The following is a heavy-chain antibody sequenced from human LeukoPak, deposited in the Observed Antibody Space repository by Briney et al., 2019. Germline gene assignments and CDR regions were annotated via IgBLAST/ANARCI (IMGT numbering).Heavy chain of an antibody. V-gene: IGHV4-4*07. J-gene: IGHJ4*02. CDR2: IYTSGST. D-gene: IGHD1-26*01. CDR1: GGSISSYH. CDR3: ARVRGSYTTLYYFDY. Sequence: SETLSLTCTVSGGSISSYHWSWIRQPAGKGLEWIGRIYTSGSTNYNPSLKSRVTMSVDTSKNQFSLKLSSVTAADTAVYYCARVRGSYTTLYYFDYWGQGTLVTVSS.